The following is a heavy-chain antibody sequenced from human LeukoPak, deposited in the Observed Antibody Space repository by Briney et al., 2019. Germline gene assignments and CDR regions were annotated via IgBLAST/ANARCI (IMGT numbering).Heavy chain of an antibody. CDR2: IKQDGSEI. CDR1: GFTFSNYG. J-gene: IGHJ4*02. V-gene: IGHV3-7*01. CDR3: ARPSLNTGSYFDY. Sequence: GGSLRLSCVASGFTFSNYGMHWVRQAPGKGLEWVANIKQDGSEIYYVDSVRGRFTISRDNAKNSLYLQMNSLRAEDTAVYYCARPSLNTGSYFDYWGQGILVSVSS. D-gene: IGHD1-26*01.